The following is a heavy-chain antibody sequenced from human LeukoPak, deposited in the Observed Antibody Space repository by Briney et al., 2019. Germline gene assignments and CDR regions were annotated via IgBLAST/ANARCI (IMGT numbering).Heavy chain of an antibody. CDR1: GGSISSSSYY. CDR2: IYYSGST. J-gene: IGHJ4*02. D-gene: IGHD5-12*01. CDR3: ASLSLVATIDY. V-gene: IGHV4-39*07. Sequence: KSSETLSLTCTVSGGSISSSSYYWGWIRQPPGKGLEWIESIYYSGSTYYNPSLKSRVTISVDTSKNQFSLKLSSVTAADTAVYYCASLSLVATIDYWGQGTLVTVSS.